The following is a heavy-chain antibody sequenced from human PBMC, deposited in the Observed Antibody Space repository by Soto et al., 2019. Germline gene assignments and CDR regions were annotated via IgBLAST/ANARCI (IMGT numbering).Heavy chain of an antibody. CDR3: ARAPYYDSSGYYFKALDY. D-gene: IGHD3-22*01. CDR2: IYYSGST. J-gene: IGHJ4*02. V-gene: IGHV4-31*03. CDR1: GGSISSGGYY. Sequence: PSETLSLTCTVSGGSISSGGYYWSWIRQHPGKGLEWIGYIYYSGSTYYNPSLKSRVTISVDTSKNQFSLKLSSVTAADTAVYYCARAPYYDSSGYYFKALDYWGQGTLVTVSS.